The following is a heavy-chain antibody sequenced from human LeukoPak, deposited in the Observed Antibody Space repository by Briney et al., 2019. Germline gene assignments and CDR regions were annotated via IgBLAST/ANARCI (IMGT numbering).Heavy chain of an antibody. J-gene: IGHJ5*02. CDR3: ARSGCGGDCYSLYNWFGP. D-gene: IGHD2-21*02. CDR2: IYPGDSDT. Sequence: GESLKISCKGSGYSFTSYWIGWVRQMPGKGLEWMGIIYPGDSDTRYSPSFQGQVTISADKSISTAYLQWSSLKASDTAKYYCARSGCGGDCYSLYNWFGPWGQGTLVTVSS. V-gene: IGHV5-51*01. CDR1: GYSFTSYW.